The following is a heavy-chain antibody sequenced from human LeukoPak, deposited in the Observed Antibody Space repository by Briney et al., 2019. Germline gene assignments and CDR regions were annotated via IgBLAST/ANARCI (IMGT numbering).Heavy chain of an antibody. J-gene: IGHJ4*02. V-gene: IGHV3-23*01. CDR1: GFTFSSYA. CDR2: IGGSGGST. CDR3: ARVRIITIFGVGPFDY. D-gene: IGHD3-3*01. Sequence: GGSLRLSCAASGFTFSSYAMGWVRQAPGKGLEWVSGIGGSGGSTYYADSVKGRFTISRDNAKNSLYLQMNSLRAEDPAVYYCARVRIITIFGVGPFDYWGQGTLVTVSS.